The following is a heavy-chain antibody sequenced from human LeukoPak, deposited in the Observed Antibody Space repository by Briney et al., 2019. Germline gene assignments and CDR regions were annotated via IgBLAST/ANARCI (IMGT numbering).Heavy chain of an antibody. J-gene: IGHJ4*02. Sequence: GGALRLSCTASGFPFIEYSMNWVRQAPGEGLEWISYIGIDSGNTKYADSVRGRFTISTDKAKNSLYLQMNSLRVEDTAVYYCARDHNYAFDNWGQGTLVSVAS. D-gene: IGHD1-1*01. CDR1: GFPFIEYS. CDR2: IGIDSGNT. CDR3: ARDHNYAFDN. V-gene: IGHV3-48*01.